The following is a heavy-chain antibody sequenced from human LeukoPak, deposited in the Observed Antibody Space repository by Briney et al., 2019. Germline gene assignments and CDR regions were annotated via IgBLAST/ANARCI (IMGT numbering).Heavy chain of an antibody. V-gene: IGHV4-34*01. D-gene: IGHD3-3*01. CDR2: INHSGST. CDR3: ASWYYDFWSGYYRGPGGLNYYYYMDV. Sequence: PSETLSLTCAVYGGSFSGYYWSWIRQPPGKGLEWIGEINHSGSTNYNPSLKSRVTISVDTSKNQFSLKLSSVTAADTAVYYCASWYYDFWSGYYRGPGGLNYYYYMDVWGKGTTVTVSS. CDR1: GGSFSGYY. J-gene: IGHJ6*03.